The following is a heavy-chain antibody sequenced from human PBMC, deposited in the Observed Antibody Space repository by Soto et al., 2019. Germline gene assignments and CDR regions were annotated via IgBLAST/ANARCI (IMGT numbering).Heavy chain of an antibody. D-gene: IGHD4-17*01. V-gene: IGHV1-69*12. J-gene: IGHJ4*02. Sequence: QVQLVQSGAAVKKPGSSVKVSCKASGGTFSNYAISWVRQAPGLGLEWMGGIIPIFSSANYPQKFRGRVTITADESTSTAYMELSSLRSEDTAVYYCVRAGMTTVTTPYFDYWGQGTLVTVSS. CDR3: VRAGMTTVTTPYFDY. CDR2: IIPIFSSA. CDR1: GGTFSNYA.